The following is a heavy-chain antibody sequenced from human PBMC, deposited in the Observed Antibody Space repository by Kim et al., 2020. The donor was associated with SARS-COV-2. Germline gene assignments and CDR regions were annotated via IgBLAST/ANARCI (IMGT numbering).Heavy chain of an antibody. CDR2: IYSGGST. V-gene: IGHV3-53*04. J-gene: IGHJ4*02. CDR1: GFTVSSNY. CDR3: ARDPRYCSSTSCYDY. D-gene: IGHD2-2*01. Sequence: GGSLRLSCAASGFTVSSNYMSWVRQAPGKGLEWVSVIYSGGSTYYADSVKGRFTISRHNSKNTLYLQMNSLRAEDTAVYYCARDPRYCSSTSCYDYWGQGTLVTVSS.